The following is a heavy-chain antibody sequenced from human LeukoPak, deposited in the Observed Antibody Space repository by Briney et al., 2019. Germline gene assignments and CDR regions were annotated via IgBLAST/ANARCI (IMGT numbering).Heavy chain of an antibody. D-gene: IGHD6-13*01. CDR2: IYYSGST. V-gene: IGHV4-39*07. Sequence: SETLSLTCTVSGGSISSSSYYWGWIRQPPGKGLEWTGSIYYSGSTYYNPSLKSRVTISVDTSKNQFSLKLSSVTAADTAVYYCAREPAAGTVVDYWGQGTLVTVSS. CDR1: GGSISSSSYY. CDR3: AREPAAGTVVDY. J-gene: IGHJ4*02.